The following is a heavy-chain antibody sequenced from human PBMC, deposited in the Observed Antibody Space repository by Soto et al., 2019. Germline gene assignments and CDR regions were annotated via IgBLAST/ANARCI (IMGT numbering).Heavy chain of an antibody. V-gene: IGHV3-23*01. D-gene: IGHD6-13*01. J-gene: IGHJ4*02. CDR1: GFTFSSCA. Sequence: GGSLRLSCAASGFTFSSCAMNWVRQAPGKGLEWVSTISGSGESTYYADSVKGRFTISRDNSKSTLYLQMNSLRAEDTAVYYCAKEGSVTAALDYWGQGILVTVSS. CDR2: ISGSGEST. CDR3: AKEGSVTAALDY.